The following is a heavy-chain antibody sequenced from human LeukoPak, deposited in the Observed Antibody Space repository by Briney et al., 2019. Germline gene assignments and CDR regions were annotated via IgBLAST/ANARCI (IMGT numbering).Heavy chain of an antibody. D-gene: IGHD2-15*01. Sequence: PGGSLRLSCAASGFTFSTAWLSWVRQAPGRGLEWVGRIKSKTDGGTIDYAAPVKGRFTISRDDSKNTLYLQMSSLKTEDTAVYYCTTEGYCSGGSCYSFDYWGQGTLVTVSS. CDR1: GFTFSTAW. V-gene: IGHV3-15*01. CDR2: IKSKTDGGTI. J-gene: IGHJ4*02. CDR3: TTEGYCSGGSCYSFDY.